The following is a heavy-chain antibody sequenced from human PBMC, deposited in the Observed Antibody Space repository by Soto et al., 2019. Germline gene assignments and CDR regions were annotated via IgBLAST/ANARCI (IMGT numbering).Heavy chain of an antibody. CDR1: GFTFSSYA. D-gene: IGHD6-13*01. V-gene: IGHV3-23*01. CDR3: AKDVTAGIAAAASFDY. J-gene: IGHJ4*02. CDR2: ISGSGGST. Sequence: GGSLRLSCAASGFTFSSYAMSWVRQAPGKGLEWVSAISGSGGSTYYADSVKGRFTISRDNSKNTLYLQMSSLRAEDTAVYYCAKDVTAGIAAAASFDYWGQGTLVTVSS.